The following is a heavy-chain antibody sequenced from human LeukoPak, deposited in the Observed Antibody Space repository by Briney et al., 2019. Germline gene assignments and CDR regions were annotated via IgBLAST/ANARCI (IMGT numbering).Heavy chain of an antibody. CDR1: GFNVSNHY. CDR2: ISYDGSNK. V-gene: IGHV3-30*18. CDR3: AKDDKMRFGDPRGYFDY. D-gene: IGHD3-10*01. Sequence: GGSLRLSCAASGFNVSNHYMSWVRQAPGKGLEWVAVISYDGSNKYYADSVKGRFTISRDNSKNTLYLQMNSLRAEDTAVYYCAKDDKMRFGDPRGYFDYWGQGTLVTVSS. J-gene: IGHJ4*02.